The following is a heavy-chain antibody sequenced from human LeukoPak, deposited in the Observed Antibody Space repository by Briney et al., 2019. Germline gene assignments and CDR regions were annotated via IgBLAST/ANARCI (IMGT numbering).Heavy chain of an antibody. D-gene: IGHD2-15*01. J-gene: IGHJ4*02. Sequence: PSETLSLTCTVSGGSVSSGSYCWSWIRQPPGKGLEWIGYIYYSGSTNYNPSLKSRVTISVDTSKNQFSLKLSSVTAADTAVYYCARDRVLGYCSGGSCRAFDYWGQGTLVTVSS. CDR2: IYYSGST. V-gene: IGHV4-61*01. CDR3: ARDRVLGYCSGGSCRAFDY. CDR1: GGSVSSGSYC.